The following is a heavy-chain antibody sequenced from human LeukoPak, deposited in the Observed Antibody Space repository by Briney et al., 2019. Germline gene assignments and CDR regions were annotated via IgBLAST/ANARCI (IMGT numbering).Heavy chain of an antibody. Sequence: SETQSLTCTVSGGSISISSYYWGWIRQPPGKGLDWIGSIYYSGSTYYNPSLKSRVTISVDTSKNQFSLKLSSVTAADTAVYYCASLPTNYYYYGMDVWGQGTTVTVSS. CDR1: GGSISISSYY. D-gene: IGHD5-12*01. J-gene: IGHJ6*02. V-gene: IGHV4-39*01. CDR2: IYYSGST. CDR3: ASLPTNYYYYGMDV.